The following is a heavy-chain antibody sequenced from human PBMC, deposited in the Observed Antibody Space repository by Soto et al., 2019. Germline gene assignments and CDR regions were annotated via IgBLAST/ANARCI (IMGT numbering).Heavy chain of an antibody. CDR3: AKVPYSSVWYVENYFVY. V-gene: IGHV3-23*01. J-gene: IGHJ4*02. CDR2: ISGSGGST. D-gene: IGHD6-19*01. Sequence: PGGSLRLSCAASGFTFSSYAMSWVRQAPGKGLEWVSAISGSGGSTYYADSVKGRFTISRDNSKNTLYLQMNSLRAEDTAVYYCAKVPYSSVWYVENYFVYWGQGTLVTVSS. CDR1: GFTFSSYA.